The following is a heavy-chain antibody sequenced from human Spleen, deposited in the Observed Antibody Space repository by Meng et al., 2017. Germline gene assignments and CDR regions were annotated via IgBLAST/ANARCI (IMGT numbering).Heavy chain of an antibody. CDR3: TTDMVEYYDSSGYYFDY. Sequence: GGSLRLSCAASGFTFSNAWMSWVRQAPGKGLEWVGRIKSKTDGGTRDHAAPVKGRFTISRDDSKNTLYLQMNSLKTEDTAVYYCTTDMVEYYDSSGYYFDYWGQGTLVTVSS. D-gene: IGHD3-22*01. J-gene: IGHJ4*02. CDR1: GFTFSNAW. CDR2: IKSKTDGGTR. V-gene: IGHV3-15*01.